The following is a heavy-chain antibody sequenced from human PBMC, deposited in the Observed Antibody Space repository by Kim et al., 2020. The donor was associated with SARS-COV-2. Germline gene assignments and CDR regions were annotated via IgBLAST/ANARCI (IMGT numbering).Heavy chain of an antibody. Sequence: GGSLRLSCAASGFTFSSYGMHWVRQAPGKGLEWVAVISYDGSNKYYADSVKGRFTISRDNSKNTLYLQMNSLRAEDTAVYYCANSDYYYGSGCFDYWGQGTLGTLSS. V-gene: IGHV3-30*18. CDR1: GFTFSSYG. J-gene: IGHJ4*02. CDR2: ISYDGSNK. CDR3: ANSDYYYGSGCFDY. D-gene: IGHD3-10*01.